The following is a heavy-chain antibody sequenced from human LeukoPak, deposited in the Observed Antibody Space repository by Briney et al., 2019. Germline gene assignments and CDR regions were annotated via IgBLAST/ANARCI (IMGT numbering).Heavy chain of an antibody. J-gene: IGHJ4*02. Sequence: SETLSLTCTVSGASVSSHYWSWIRQPPGKGLEWIGYVSYSGGTNYDPSLKSRVTISLDTSKDQFSLKLNSVTAADTAVYYCARLSTYYDFWSPLDYWGQGTLVIVSS. V-gene: IGHV4-59*02. CDR1: GASVSSHY. CDR3: ARLSTYYDFWSPLDY. D-gene: IGHD3-3*01. CDR2: VSYSGGT.